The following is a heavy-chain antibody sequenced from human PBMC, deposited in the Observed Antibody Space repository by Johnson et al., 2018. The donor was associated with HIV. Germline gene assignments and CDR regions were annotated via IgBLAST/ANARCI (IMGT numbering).Heavy chain of an antibody. D-gene: IGHD4-17*01. V-gene: IGHV3-9*01. CDR3: ARDGDSDAFDI. J-gene: IGHJ3*02. CDR1: GFTFDDYA. Sequence: VQLVESGGGLVQPGGSLRLSCAASGFTFDDYALYWVRQAPGKGLEWVSGISWNSGSIAYADSVKGRFTISRDKSNKTVYLQMNSLGTEDTAVYYCARDGDSDAFDIWGQGTVVTVS. CDR2: ISWNSGSI.